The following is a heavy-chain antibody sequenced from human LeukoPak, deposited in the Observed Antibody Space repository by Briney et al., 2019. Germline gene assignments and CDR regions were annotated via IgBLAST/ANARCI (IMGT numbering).Heavy chain of an antibody. Sequence: PSETLSLTCAVSGFSFRTGYYWGWIRQPPGKGLEWIGIVYHSGSTYYSPSLKSRVPISVDTAKNQFYLKLTSVAAADTAVYYCAGVGRGYYRNPFDYWGQGILVTVSS. CDR3: AGVGRGYYRNPFDY. V-gene: IGHV4-38-2*01. CDR1: GFSFRTGYY. CDR2: VYHSGST. J-gene: IGHJ4*02. D-gene: IGHD3-22*01.